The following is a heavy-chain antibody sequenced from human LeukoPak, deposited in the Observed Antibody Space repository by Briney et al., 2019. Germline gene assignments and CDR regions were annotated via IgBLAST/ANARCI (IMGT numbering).Heavy chain of an antibody. CDR1: GFTFSSYS. Sequence: GGSLRLSCAASGFTFSSYSMNWVRQAPGKGLEWVSYISSSSSTIYYADSVKGRFTISRDNAKNSLYLQMNSLRAEDTALYYCARGWFGELSWFDPWGQGTLVTVSS. V-gene: IGHV3-48*04. CDR3: ARGWFGELSWFDP. CDR2: ISSSSSTI. D-gene: IGHD3-10*01. J-gene: IGHJ5*02.